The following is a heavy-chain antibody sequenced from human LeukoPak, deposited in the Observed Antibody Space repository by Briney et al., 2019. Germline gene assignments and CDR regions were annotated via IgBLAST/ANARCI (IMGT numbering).Heavy chain of an antibody. V-gene: IGHV4-59*12. J-gene: IGHJ4*02. Sequence: SETLSLTCTASGGSISSYYWSWIRQPPGKGLEWIGYIYYSGSTNYNPSLKSRVTMSVDTSKNQFSLKLSSVTAADTAVYYCAREDPSGKCSGGSCYSPPPPDYWGQGTLVTVSS. CDR2: IYYSGST. CDR1: GGSISSYY. CDR3: AREDPSGKCSGGSCYSPPPPDY. D-gene: IGHD2-15*01.